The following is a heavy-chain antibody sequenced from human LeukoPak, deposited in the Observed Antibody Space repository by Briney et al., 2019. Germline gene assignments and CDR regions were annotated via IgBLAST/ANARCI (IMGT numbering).Heavy chain of an antibody. V-gene: IGHV3-21*01. Sequence: GGSLRLSCAASGFTFSSYSMNWVRQAPGKGLEWVSSISSSSSYIYYADSVKGRFTISRDNAKNSLYLQMNSLRAEDTAVYYCARDQSGNYDLGLDYWGQGTLVTVSS. J-gene: IGHJ4*02. D-gene: IGHD1-26*01. CDR1: GFTFSSYS. CDR2: ISSSSSYI. CDR3: ARDQSGNYDLGLDY.